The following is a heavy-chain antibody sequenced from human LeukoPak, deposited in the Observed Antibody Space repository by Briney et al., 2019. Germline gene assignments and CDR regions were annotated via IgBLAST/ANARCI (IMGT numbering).Heavy chain of an antibody. V-gene: IGHV1-18*01. J-gene: IGHJ5*02. CDR1: GYTFTSYG. D-gene: IGHD6-6*01. CDR2: ISAYNGNT. CDR3: ARDRYGGAARPWWFDP. Sequence: ASVKVSCKASGYTFTSYGISWVRQAPGQGLEWMGWISAYNGNTNYAQKLQDRVTMTTDTSTSTAYMELRSLRSDDTAVYYCARDRYGGAARPWWFDPWGQGTLVTVSS.